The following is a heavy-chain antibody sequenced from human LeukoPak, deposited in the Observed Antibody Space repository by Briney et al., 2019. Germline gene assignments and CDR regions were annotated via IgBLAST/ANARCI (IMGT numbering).Heavy chain of an antibody. V-gene: IGHV3-23*01. CDR1: GFPFSSYG. CDR2: ISGSGGST. CDR3: TTRLPIDY. D-gene: IGHD4-11*01. Sequence: GGSLGLSCAASGFPFSSYGMSWVRQAPGKGLEWVSAISGSGGSTYYADSVKGRFTISRDDSKNTLYLQMNSLKTEDTAVYYCTTRLPIDYWGQGTLVTVSS. J-gene: IGHJ4*02.